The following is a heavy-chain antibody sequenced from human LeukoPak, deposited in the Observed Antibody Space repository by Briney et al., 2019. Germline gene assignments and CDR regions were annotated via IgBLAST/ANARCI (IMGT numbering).Heavy chain of an antibody. J-gene: IGHJ2*01. Sequence: SLRLSCAASGFTFSSYGMHWVRQAPGKGLEWVAVIWYDGSNKYYADSVKGRFTISRDNSKNTLYLQMNSLRAEDTAVYYCRSVVVTPEWYFDLWGRGTLVTVSS. CDR3: RSVVVTPEWYFDL. CDR1: GFTFSSYG. D-gene: IGHD2-15*01. V-gene: IGHV3-33*01. CDR2: IWYDGSNK.